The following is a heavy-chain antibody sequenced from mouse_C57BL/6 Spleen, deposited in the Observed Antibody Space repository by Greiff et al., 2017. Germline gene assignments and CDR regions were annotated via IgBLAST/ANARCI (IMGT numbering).Heavy chain of an antibody. J-gene: IGHJ1*03. CDR3: ANYRDWYFDV. V-gene: IGHV1-72*01. CDR1: GYTFTSYW. Sequence: QVQLQQPGAELVKPGASVKLSCKASGYTFTSYWMHWVKQRPGRGLEWIGRFDPNSGGTKYNEKFKSKATLTVDKPSRTAYMQLSSLTSEDSAVYYCANYRDWYFDVWGTGTTVTVSS. CDR2: FDPNSGGT. D-gene: IGHD5-5*01.